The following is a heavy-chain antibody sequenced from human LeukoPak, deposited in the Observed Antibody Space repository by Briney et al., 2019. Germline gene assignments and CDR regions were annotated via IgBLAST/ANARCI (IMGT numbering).Heavy chain of an antibody. D-gene: IGHD1/OR15-1a*01. V-gene: IGHV4-30-4*01. CDR1: GGSISSGDYY. CDR3: ARSIIGTRSKFDY. Sequence: SETLSLTCTVSGGSISSGDYYWSWIRQPPGKGLEWIGYIYYSGSTYYNPSLKSRVTISVDTSKNQFSLKLSSVTAADTAVYSCARSIIGTRSKFDYWGQGTLVTVSS. CDR2: IYYSGST. J-gene: IGHJ4*02.